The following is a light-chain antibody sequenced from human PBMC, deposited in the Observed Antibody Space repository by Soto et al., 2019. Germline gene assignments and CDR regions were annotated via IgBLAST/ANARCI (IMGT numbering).Light chain of an antibody. J-gene: IGKJ4*01. V-gene: IGKV3-11*01. CDR1: QSISSY. CDR3: QQHSTLPLT. CDR2: DAS. Sequence: EIVLTQSPATRSFSPGERATLSCRASQSISSYLGWYQQRPGQAPRLLIYDASNRATGIPAKFSGSGSGTDFTLTIRSLEPEDFAVYYCQQHSTLPLTFGGGTKVDIK.